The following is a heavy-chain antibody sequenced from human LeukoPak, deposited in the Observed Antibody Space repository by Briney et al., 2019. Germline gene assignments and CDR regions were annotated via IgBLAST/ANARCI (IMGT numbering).Heavy chain of an antibody. CDR3: AKDPRRYSSSSQGEFDY. D-gene: IGHD6-6*01. J-gene: IGHJ4*02. V-gene: IGHV3-23*01. CDR2: ISGSGGST. CDR1: GFTFSSYV. Sequence: GGSLRLSCAASGFTFSSYVMSWVRQAPGKGLEWVSAISGSGGSTYYADSVKGRFTISRDNSKNTLYLQMNSLRAEDTAVYYCAKDPRRYSSSSQGEFDYWGQGTLVTVSS.